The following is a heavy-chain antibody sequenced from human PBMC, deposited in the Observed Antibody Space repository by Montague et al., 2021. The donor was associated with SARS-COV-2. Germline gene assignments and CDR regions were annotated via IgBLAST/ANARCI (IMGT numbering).Heavy chain of an antibody. V-gene: IGHV4-59*01. CDR3: ARGERGAWYNHYFDY. Sequence: SETLSLTCTVSGGSINNSYWSWIRQPPGKGLEWIGYVYYSGSTNYNPSLKSRVTISVDTPKNQFSLKLMSVTAADTAVYYCARGERGAWYNHYFDYWGQGALVTVSS. J-gene: IGHJ4*02. CDR2: VYYSGST. D-gene: IGHD6-19*01. CDR1: GGSINNSY.